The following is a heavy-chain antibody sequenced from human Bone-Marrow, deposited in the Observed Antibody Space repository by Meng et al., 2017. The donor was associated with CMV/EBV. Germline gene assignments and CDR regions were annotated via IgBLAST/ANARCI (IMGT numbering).Heavy chain of an antibody. V-gene: IGHV3-49*04. CDR1: GFTFSNAW. CDR3: TRDLMDV. J-gene: IGHJ6*01. CDR2: IRSETYGATT. Sequence: GESLKISCAASGFTFSNAWMSWVRQAPGKGLEWVGFIRSETYGATTEYAASVKGRCTISRDDSKSIAYLQMNSLKIEDTALYYCTRDLMDVWGQGTTVTVYS.